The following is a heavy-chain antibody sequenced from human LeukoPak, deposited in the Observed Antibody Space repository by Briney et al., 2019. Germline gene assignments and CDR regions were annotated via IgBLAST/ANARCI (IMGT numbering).Heavy chain of an antibody. J-gene: IGHJ4*02. D-gene: IGHD3-3*01. Sequence: ASVKVSFKASGYTFTSYYMHWVRQAPGQGLEWMGIINPSGGSTNYAQKLQGRVTMTRDKSTSTVYMELSSLRSEDTAVYYCARADGVDFGVVDYWGQGTLVTVSS. CDR3: ARADGVDFGVVDY. V-gene: IGHV1-46*04. CDR1: GYTFTSYY. CDR2: INPSGGST.